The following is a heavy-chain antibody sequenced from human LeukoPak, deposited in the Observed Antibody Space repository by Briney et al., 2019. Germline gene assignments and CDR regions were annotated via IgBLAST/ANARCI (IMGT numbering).Heavy chain of an antibody. D-gene: IGHD2-21*01. CDR2: VYYSGST. CDR3: AREANSPTARYWYFDL. J-gene: IGHJ2*01. Sequence: SETLSLTCTVSGGSVSSYYLSWMRQSPGKGLEWIGYVYYSGSTNYNPALKSRVTISLDTSENQFSLKLSSVTAADTAVYYCAREANSPTARYWYFDLWGRGTQVTVSS. V-gene: IGHV4-59*02. CDR1: GGSVSSYY.